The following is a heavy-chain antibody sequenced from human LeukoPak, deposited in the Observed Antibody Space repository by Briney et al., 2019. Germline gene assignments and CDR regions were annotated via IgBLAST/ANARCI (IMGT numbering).Heavy chain of an antibody. CDR1: GGSFSGYY. J-gene: IGHJ5*02. D-gene: IGHD3-10*01. V-gene: IGHV4-34*01. CDR2: INHSGST. CDR3: ASSGFGELLA. Sequence: SETLSLTCAVYGGSFSGYYWSWIRQPPGKGLEWIGEINHSGSTNYNPSLKSRVTISVDTSKSQFSLKLSSVTAADTAVYYCASSGFGELLAWGQGTLVTVSS.